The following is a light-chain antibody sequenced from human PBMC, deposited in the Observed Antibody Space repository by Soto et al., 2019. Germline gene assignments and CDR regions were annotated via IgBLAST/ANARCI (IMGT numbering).Light chain of an antibody. CDR3: QQYNNWLIT. J-gene: IGKJ5*01. CDR2: GAS. Sequence: EIVMTQSPATLSVSPGERATLSCRASQSVSSNLAWYQQKPGQAPRLLIYGASTRATGIPARFSGSGSGTEFILTITSLQSEDFAVYSCQQYNNWLITFGQGTRLEIK. CDR1: QSVSSN. V-gene: IGKV3-15*01.